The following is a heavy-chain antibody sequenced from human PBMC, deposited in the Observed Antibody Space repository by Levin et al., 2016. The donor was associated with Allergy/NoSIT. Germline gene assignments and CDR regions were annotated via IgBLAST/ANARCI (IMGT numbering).Heavy chain of an antibody. CDR2: INSDGSST. J-gene: IGHJ4*02. V-gene: IGHV3-74*01. Sequence: WIRQPPGKGLVWVSRINSDGSSTSYADSVKGRFTISRDNAKNTLYLQMNSLRAEDTAVYYCASHGPKSVPVWGQGTLVTVSS. CDR3: ASHGPKSVPV. D-gene: IGHD2-2*01.